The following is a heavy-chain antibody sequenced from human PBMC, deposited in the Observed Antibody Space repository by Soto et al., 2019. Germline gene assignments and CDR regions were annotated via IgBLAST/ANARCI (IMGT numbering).Heavy chain of an antibody. Sequence: SETLSLTCAVYGGSFSGYYWSWIRQPPGKGLEWIGEINHSGSTNYNPSLKSRVTISVDTSKNQFSLKLSSVTAADTAVYYCARPMVRGVRDYYYYGMDVWGQGTTVTSP. CDR1: GGSFSGYY. D-gene: IGHD3-10*01. CDR2: INHSGST. V-gene: IGHV4-34*01. CDR3: ARPMVRGVRDYYYYGMDV. J-gene: IGHJ6*02.